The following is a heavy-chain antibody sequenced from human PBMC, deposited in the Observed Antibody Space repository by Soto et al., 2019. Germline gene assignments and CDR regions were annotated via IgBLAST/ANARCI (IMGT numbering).Heavy chain of an antibody. CDR3: ARGHYGDYARYFDY. CDR2: INHSRSR. CDR1: GGTSTGYY. V-gene: IGHV4-34*01. D-gene: IGHD4-17*01. Sequence: SETLSVSCPVYGGTSTGYYWSWICQPLGKGLKWIGEINHSRSRNYNPSLKGRVTSSVDMFKNQFSLKLSSVTAADTAVYYCARGHYGDYARYFDYWGQGTLVTVS. J-gene: IGHJ4*02.